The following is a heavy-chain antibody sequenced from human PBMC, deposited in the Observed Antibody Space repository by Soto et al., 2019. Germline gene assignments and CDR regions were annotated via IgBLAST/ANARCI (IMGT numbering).Heavy chain of an antibody. CDR1: GYTFTSYG. CDR3: ARDQYYDFWSGYPQMDV. Sequence: QVQLVQSGAEVKKPGASVKVSCKASGYTFTSYGISWVRQAPGQGLEWMGWISAYNGNTNYAQKLQGRVTMTTDTSTSTAYMELRSLRSDDTAVYYCARDQYYDFWSGYPQMDVWGNGTTVTVSS. CDR2: ISAYNGNT. D-gene: IGHD3-3*01. J-gene: IGHJ6*04. V-gene: IGHV1-18*01.